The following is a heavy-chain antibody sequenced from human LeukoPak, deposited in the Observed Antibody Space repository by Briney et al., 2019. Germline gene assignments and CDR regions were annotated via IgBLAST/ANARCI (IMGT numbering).Heavy chain of an antibody. V-gene: IGHV4-59*01. Sequence: PSETLSLTCTVSGGSISSYYWSWLRQPPGKGLEWIGYIYYSGSTIYNPSLKSRATISVDTSKNQFSLKLSSVTAADTAVYYCARWNILTGYSLDYWGQGTLVTVSS. CDR3: ARWNILTGYSLDY. D-gene: IGHD3-9*01. CDR2: IYYSGST. J-gene: IGHJ4*02. CDR1: GGSISSYY.